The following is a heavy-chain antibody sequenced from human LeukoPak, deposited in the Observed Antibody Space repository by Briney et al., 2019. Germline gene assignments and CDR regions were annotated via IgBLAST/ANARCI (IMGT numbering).Heavy chain of an antibody. CDR1: GFTVSSNY. CDR2: IYSGGNT. CDR3: TRVPYGYLGYYYYYMDV. D-gene: IGHD5-18*01. V-gene: IGHV3-66*01. Sequence: GGSLRLSCAASGFTVSSNYMSWVRQAPGKGLEWVSVIYSGGNTYCADSVKGRFTISRDNSKNTLYLQMNSLRAEDTAVYYCTRVPYGYLGYYYYYMDVWGKGTTVTISS. J-gene: IGHJ6*03.